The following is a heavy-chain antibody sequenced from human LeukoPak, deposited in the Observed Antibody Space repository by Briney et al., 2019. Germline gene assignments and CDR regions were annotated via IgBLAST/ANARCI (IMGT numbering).Heavy chain of an antibody. CDR3: ARHPTALVSYGFDP. D-gene: IGHD5-18*01. Sequence: SETVSLTYIVSGGSYRNCYWSGIPHPPAKGLEGSGYIYYSWSTNYNPSLKSQGTISVDTSKNHISLNPSPVTASHTAVYYCARHPTALVSYGFDPWGQGTLVTVSS. CDR2: IYYSWST. CDR1: GGSYRNCY. J-gene: IGHJ5*02. V-gene: IGHV4-59*08.